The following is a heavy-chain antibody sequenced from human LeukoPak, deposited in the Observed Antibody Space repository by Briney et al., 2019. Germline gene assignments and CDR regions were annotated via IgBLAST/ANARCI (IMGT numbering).Heavy chain of an antibody. CDR1: GFTFSSNW. CDR3: TKDLTPGGADV. J-gene: IGHJ6*02. Sequence: GGSLRLSCAASGFTFSSNWLSWVRQAPGKGLEWVGNIKPDGSDQHYAESVKGRFTISRDNAKNSVYLQMNSLRAEDTALYYCTKDLTPGGADVWGQGTTVTVSS. D-gene: IGHD2-15*01. V-gene: IGHV3-7*03. CDR2: IKPDGSDQ.